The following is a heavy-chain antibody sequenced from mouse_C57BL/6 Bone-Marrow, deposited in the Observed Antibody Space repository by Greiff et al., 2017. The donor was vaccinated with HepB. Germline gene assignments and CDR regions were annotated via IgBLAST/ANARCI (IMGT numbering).Heavy chain of an antibody. Sequence: EVQLQQSVAELVRPGASVKLSCTASGFNIKNTYMHWVKQRPEQGLEWIGRIDPANGNTKYAPKFQGKATITADTSSNTAYLQLSSLRSEDTAIYCCGRDGVVARGYFDVWGTGTTVTVSS. CDR3: GRDGVVARGYFDV. D-gene: IGHD1-1*01. CDR1: GFNIKNTY. CDR2: IDPANGNT. V-gene: IGHV14-3*01. J-gene: IGHJ1*03.